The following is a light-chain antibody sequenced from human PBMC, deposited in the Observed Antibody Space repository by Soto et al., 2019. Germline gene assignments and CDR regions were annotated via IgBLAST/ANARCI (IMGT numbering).Light chain of an antibody. CDR1: QSVSID. CDR3: QQRSNWPPIT. CDR2: DAS. V-gene: IGKV3-11*01. J-gene: IGKJ5*01. Sequence: EIVLTQSPATLSLSPGERATLSCRASQSVSIDLAWYQQKPGQAPRLLIHDASHRAAGIPARFSGSGFGTDFTLTISSLEPEDAAVYYCQQRSNWPPITFGQGTRLEIK.